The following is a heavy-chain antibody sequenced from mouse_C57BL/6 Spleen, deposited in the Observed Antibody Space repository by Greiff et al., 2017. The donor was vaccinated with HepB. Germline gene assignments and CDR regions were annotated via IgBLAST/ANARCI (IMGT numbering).Heavy chain of an antibody. Sequence: VKLMESGPGLVAPSQSLSITCTVSGFSLTSYAISWVRQPPGKGLEWLGVIWTGGGTNYNSALKSRLSISKDNSKSQVFLKMNSLQTDDTARYYCARKGAYYYGSSSYWYFDVWGTGTTVTVSS. D-gene: IGHD1-1*01. CDR2: IWTGGGT. CDR1: GFSLTSYA. V-gene: IGHV2-9-1*01. CDR3: ARKGAYYYGSSSYWYFDV. J-gene: IGHJ1*03.